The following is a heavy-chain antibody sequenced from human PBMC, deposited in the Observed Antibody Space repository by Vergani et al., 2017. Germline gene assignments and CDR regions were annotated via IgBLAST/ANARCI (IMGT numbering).Heavy chain of an antibody. V-gene: IGHV3-30*02. CDR3: AKHFRGWGIDY. CDR1: GFTLSNYD. Sequence: QVQLVESGGGVVQRGGSLRLSCATSGFTLSNYDMQWIRQGPGKGLEFVAFIQFDGSNQYYADTVKGRFTLSRDFSNNTLNLQMNSLRTEDTATYYCAKHFRGWGIDYWGQGTQVIVSS. J-gene: IGHJ4*02. D-gene: IGHD3-16*01. CDR2: IQFDGSNQ.